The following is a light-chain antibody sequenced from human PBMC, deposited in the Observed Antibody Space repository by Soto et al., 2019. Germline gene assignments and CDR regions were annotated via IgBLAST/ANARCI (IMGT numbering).Light chain of an antibody. Sequence: DIQMTQSPSSLFASLGDRVTITCRASQSVNRYLNWYQQQPGRAPKVLIYAASSLQSGVSSRFSGNGSGTDFTLTITSLQPEDFATYFCQQTYRPSYTFAQGTRLEIK. CDR1: QSVNRY. V-gene: IGKV1-39*01. CDR2: AAS. CDR3: QQTYRPSYT. J-gene: IGKJ2*01.